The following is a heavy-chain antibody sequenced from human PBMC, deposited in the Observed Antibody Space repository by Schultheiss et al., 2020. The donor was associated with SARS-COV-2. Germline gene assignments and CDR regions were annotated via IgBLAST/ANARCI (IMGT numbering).Heavy chain of an antibody. V-gene: IGHV3-23*01. D-gene: IGHD6-19*01. J-gene: IGHJ4*02. Sequence: GESLKISCAASGFTFSSYAMSWVRQAPGKGLEWVSAISGSGGSTYYADSVKGRFTISRDNSKNTLYLQMNSLRAEDTAVYYCAKVNSGWYAGIFDYWGQGTLVTVSS. CDR3: AKVNSGWYAGIFDY. CDR1: GFTFSSYA. CDR2: ISGSGGST.